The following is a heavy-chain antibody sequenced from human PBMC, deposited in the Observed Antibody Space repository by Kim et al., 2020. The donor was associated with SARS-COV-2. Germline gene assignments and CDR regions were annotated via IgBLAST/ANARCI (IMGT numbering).Heavy chain of an antibody. CDR2: IRDSGGST. V-gene: IGHV3-23*01. CDR1: GFTFNNYA. CDR3: AKVTSGSSGWFEYFQH. Sequence: GGSLRLSCAASGFTFNNYAMSWVRQAPGKGLEWVSGIRDSGGSTQYADSVKGRFCISRDNSKNTLYLQMDSLRAEDTAIYYCAKVTSGSSGWFEYFQHWGQGTLVTVSS. D-gene: IGHD6-19*01. J-gene: IGHJ1*01.